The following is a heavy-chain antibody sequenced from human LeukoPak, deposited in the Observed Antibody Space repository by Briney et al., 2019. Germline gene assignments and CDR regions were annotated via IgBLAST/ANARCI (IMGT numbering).Heavy chain of an antibody. CDR1: GYTFTSYG. CDR2: ISAYNGNT. V-gene: IGHV1-18*01. Sequence: ASVKVSCKASGYTFTSYGISWVRQAPGQGLEWMGWISAYNGNTNYAQKLRGRVTMTTDTSTSTAYMELRSLRSDDTAVYYCARDKYYYDSSGDFDYWGQGTLVTVSS. J-gene: IGHJ4*02. D-gene: IGHD3-22*01. CDR3: ARDKYYYDSSGDFDY.